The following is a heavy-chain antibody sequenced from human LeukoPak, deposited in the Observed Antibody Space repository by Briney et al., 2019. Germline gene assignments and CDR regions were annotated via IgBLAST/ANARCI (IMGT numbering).Heavy chain of an antibody. V-gene: IGHV3-48*01. Sequence: PGGSLRLSCAASGFTFSSYSMNWVRQAPGKGLEWVSYISSSSSTIYYADSVKGRFTISRDNAKNSLYLQMSSLRAEDTAVYYCARDQEVLWFGEFKNDAFDIWGQGTMVTVSS. D-gene: IGHD3-10*01. CDR1: GFTFSSYS. CDR2: ISSSSSTI. J-gene: IGHJ3*02. CDR3: ARDQEVLWFGEFKNDAFDI.